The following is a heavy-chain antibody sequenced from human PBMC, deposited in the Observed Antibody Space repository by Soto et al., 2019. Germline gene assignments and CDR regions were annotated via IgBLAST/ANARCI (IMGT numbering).Heavy chain of an antibody. CDR2: IYYSGST. D-gene: IGHD1-26*01. V-gene: IGHV4-61*01. Sequence: SETLSLTCTVSGGSVSSGSYYWSWIRQPPGKGLEWIGYIYYSGSTNYNPSLKSRVTISVDTSKNQFSLKLSSVTAADTAVYYCAREVGAIPYYGMDVWGQGTTVTVSS. CDR1: GGSVSSGSYY. CDR3: AREVGAIPYYGMDV. J-gene: IGHJ6*02.